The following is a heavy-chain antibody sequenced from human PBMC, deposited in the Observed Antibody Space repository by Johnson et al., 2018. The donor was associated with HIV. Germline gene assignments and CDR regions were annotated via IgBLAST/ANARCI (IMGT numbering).Heavy chain of an antibody. D-gene: IGHD2-2*01. Sequence: VQLVESGGGLVKPGGSLRLSCAGSGFTFSDYFMSYIRQAPGQGLEWISYISSSGSPIYYADSVKGRFTLSRDNAKNSLFLQMPSLRVEDTAIYYCARVGYQLHDAFDIWGQGTMVTVSS. CDR3: ARVGYQLHDAFDI. V-gene: IGHV3-11*01. CDR2: ISSSGSPI. CDR1: GFTFSDYF. J-gene: IGHJ3*02.